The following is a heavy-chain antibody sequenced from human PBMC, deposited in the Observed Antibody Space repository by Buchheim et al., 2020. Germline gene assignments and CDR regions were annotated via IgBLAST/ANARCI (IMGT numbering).Heavy chain of an antibody. J-gene: IGHJ6*02. CDR3: ARGLRITMVRGVVDYYYGMDV. D-gene: IGHD3-10*01. Sequence: QVQLQQWGAGLLKPSETLSLTCAVYGGSFSGYYWSWIRQPPGKGLEWNGEINHSGSTNYNPSLNSRVTISVDTSKNQFSLQLSSVTAADTAVYYCARGLRITMVRGVVDYYYGMDVWGQGTT. CDR1: GGSFSGYY. CDR2: INHSGST. V-gene: IGHV4-34*01.